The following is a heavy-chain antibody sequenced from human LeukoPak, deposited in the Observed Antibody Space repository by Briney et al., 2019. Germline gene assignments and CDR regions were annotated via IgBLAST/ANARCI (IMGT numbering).Heavy chain of an antibody. V-gene: IGHV4-39*01. CDR2: IYYSGST. J-gene: IGHJ4*02. D-gene: IGHD3-10*01. Sequence: TSETLSLTCTVSGGSISSSSYYWGWIRQPPGKGLEWTGSIYYSGSTYYNPSLKSRVTISVDTSKNQFSLKLSSVTAADTAVYYCARRVVRGVITTQPTDYWGQGTLVTVSS. CDR1: GGSISSSSYY. CDR3: ARRVVRGVITTQPTDY.